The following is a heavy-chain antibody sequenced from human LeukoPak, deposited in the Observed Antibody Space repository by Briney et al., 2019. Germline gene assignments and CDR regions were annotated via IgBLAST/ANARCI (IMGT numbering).Heavy chain of an antibody. V-gene: IGHV1-18*01. CDR3: ARGARISSSWYSSV. CDR2: ISAYNNNT. Sequence: ASVKVSCKTSGYTFSNYGVSWVRQPPGQGLEWMGWISAYNNNTNYAQKFQGRLTMTTDTSTSTAYMELRSLRSDDTAVYYCARGARISSSWYSSVWGQGTLITVS. D-gene: IGHD2-2*01. CDR1: GYTFSNYG. J-gene: IGHJ4*02.